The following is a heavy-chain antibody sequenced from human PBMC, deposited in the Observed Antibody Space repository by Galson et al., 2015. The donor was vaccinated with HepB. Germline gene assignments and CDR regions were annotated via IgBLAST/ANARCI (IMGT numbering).Heavy chain of an antibody. CDR1: GFTFSSYG. D-gene: IGHD3-10*01. CDR3: ARESPGGAFDI. CDR2: IWYDGSNK. J-gene: IGHJ3*02. V-gene: IGHV3-33*01. Sequence: SLRLSCAASGFTFSSYGMHWVRQAPGKGLEWVAVIWYDGSNKYYADSVKGRFTISRDNSKNTLYLQMNSLRAEDTAVYYCARESPGGAFDIWGQGTMVTVSS.